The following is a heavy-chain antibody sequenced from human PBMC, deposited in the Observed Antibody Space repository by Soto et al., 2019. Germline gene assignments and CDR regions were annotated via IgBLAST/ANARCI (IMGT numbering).Heavy chain of an antibody. D-gene: IGHD6-13*01. CDR1: GYTFTSYG. J-gene: IGHJ4*02. V-gene: IGHV1-18*01. CDR2: ISAYNGNT. CDR3: ARARSGPRYSGSWYFSY. Sequence: QVQLVQSGAEVKKPGASVKVSCKASGYTFTSYGISWVRQAPGQGLEWMGWISAYNGNTNYAQKLQGRVTMTTDTSTSTAYMELRSLRSDDTAVYYCARARSGPRYSGSWYFSYWGQGTLVTVSS.